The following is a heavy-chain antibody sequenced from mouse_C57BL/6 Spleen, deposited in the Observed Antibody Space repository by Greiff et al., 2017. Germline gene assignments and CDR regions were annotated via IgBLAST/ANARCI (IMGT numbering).Heavy chain of an antibody. CDR3: AGGSAWFAY. J-gene: IGHJ3*01. Sequence: QVQLQPPGAELVKPGASVKMSCKASGYTFTSYWLTWVKQRPGQGLEWIGDIYPGSGSTNYNEKFKSKATLTVDTSSSTAYMQLSSLTSEDSAVYYCAGGSAWFAYWGQRTLVTVSA. D-gene: IGHD1-1*01. V-gene: IGHV1-55*01. CDR2: IYPGSGST. CDR1: GYTFTSYW.